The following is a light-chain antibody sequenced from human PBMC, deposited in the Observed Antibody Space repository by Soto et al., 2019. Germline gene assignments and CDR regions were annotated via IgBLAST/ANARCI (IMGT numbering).Light chain of an antibody. CDR3: QQYGSSPPKYT. CDR2: DVS. CDR1: QSVSGSY. J-gene: IGKJ2*01. V-gene: IGKV3-20*01. Sequence: EIVLTQSPGTLSLSPGERATLSCRASQSVSGSYLAWYQHKPDQAPRLLIYDVSSRATGIPDRFSGSGSGTDFTLTISRLEPEDFAVYYCQQYGSSPPKYTFGQGTKLEIK.